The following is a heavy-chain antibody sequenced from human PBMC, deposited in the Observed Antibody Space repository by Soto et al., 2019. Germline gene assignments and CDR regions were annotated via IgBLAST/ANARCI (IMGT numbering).Heavy chain of an antibody. V-gene: IGHV3-30*18. Sequence: GGSLRLSCAASGFTFSNYGMHWVRQAPGKGLEWVAVISYDGSDKYYADSVKGRFSISRDNSKNTLYLQMNSLRAEDTAVYYCAKVTGYCSSSSCRRDYYYYYGMDVWGQGTTVTVSS. CDR2: ISYDGSDK. D-gene: IGHD2-2*01. CDR3: AKVTGYCSSSSCRRDYYYYYGMDV. J-gene: IGHJ6*02. CDR1: GFTFSNYG.